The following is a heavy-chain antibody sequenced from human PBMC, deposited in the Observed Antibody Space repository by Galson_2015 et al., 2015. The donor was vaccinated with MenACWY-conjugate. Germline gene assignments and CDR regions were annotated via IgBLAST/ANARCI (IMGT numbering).Heavy chain of an antibody. V-gene: IGHV3-21*01. CDR1: GFTLSRQT. J-gene: IGHJ4*02. CDR2: ISRDSTYT. CDR3: GTDQNDYGDY. Sequence: SLRLSCAVSGFTLSRQTANWVRQAPGKGLEWVSSISRDSTYTYYTDSVKGRFTISRDNAKNSLYLQMNSLRAEDTAIYYCGTDQNDYGDYWGQGTLVTVSS.